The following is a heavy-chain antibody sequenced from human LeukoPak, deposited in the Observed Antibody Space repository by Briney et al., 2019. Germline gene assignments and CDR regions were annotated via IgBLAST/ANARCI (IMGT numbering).Heavy chain of an antibody. J-gene: IGHJ6*03. CDR1: GFTFSSYA. CDR2: ISGSGGST. CDR3: AKDGMVRGVMPIYGGYYYYMDV. D-gene: IGHD3-10*01. Sequence: GGSLRLSCAASGFTFSSYAMSWVRQAPGKGLEWVSTISGSGGSTYYADSVKGRFTISRDNSKNTLYLQMNSLRAEDTAVYYYAKDGMVRGVMPIYGGYYYYMDVWGKGTTVTVSS. V-gene: IGHV3-23*01.